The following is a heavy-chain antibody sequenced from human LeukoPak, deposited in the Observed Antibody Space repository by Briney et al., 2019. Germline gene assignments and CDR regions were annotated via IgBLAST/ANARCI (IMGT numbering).Heavy chain of an antibody. CDR2: IYYSGST. V-gene: IGHV4-30-4*08. Sequence: SETLSLTCTVSGGSISSGDYYWSWLRQPPGTGLEWLGYIYYSGSTYYNPSLKSRVTISVDTSKNQFSLKLSSVTAADTAVYYGARVMFDFWSCSTYYFDYWGQGTLVTVSS. D-gene: IGHD3-3*01. J-gene: IGHJ4*02. CDR1: GGSISSGDYY. CDR3: ARVMFDFWSCSTYYFDY.